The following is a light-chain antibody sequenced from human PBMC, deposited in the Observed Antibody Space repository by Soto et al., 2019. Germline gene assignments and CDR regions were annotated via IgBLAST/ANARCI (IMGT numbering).Light chain of an antibody. CDR2: DVT. V-gene: IGLV2-8*01. Sequence: QSVLTQPPSASGSPGQSVTISCTGTLSDVGGQTFVSWYRQDPGKAPQLIIYDVTQRPSGVPKRFSGSWSGSTASLTVSGLRAEYESIYDCSSYTGTTVIFGGGPQLTVL. CDR3: SSYTGTTVI. J-gene: IGLJ2*01. CDR1: LSDVGGQTF.